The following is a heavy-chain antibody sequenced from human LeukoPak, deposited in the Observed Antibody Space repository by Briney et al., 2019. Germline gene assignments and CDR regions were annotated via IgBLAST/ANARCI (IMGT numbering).Heavy chain of an antibody. J-gene: IGHJ4*02. V-gene: IGHV4-31*03. CDR3: ARAPANWNYDGGFDY. CDR1: GGSISSGGYY. D-gene: IGHD1-7*01. CDR2: IYYSGST. Sequence: PSETLSLTCTVSGGSISSGGYYWSWIRQHPGKGLEWIGYIYYSGSTYYNPSLKSRVTISVDTSKNQFSLKLSSVTAADTAVYYCARAPANWNYDGGFDYWGQGTLVTVSS.